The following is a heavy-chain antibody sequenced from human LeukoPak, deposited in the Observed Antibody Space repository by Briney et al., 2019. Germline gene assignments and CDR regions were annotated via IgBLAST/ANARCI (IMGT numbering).Heavy chain of an antibody. D-gene: IGHD5-18*01. J-gene: IGHJ4*02. Sequence: ASVKVSCKASGYTFTSYGISWVRQAPGQGLEWMGWISAYNGNTNYAQKLQGRVTMTRNTSISTAYMELSSLRSEDTAVYYCARSGYSYGSGFDYWGQGTLVTVSS. CDR1: GYTFTSYG. CDR2: ISAYNGNT. V-gene: IGHV1-18*01. CDR3: ARSGYSYGSGFDY.